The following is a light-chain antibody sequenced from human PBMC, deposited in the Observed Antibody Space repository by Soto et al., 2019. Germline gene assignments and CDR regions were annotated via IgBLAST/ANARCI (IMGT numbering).Light chain of an antibody. CDR1: QGVSNW. CDR3: HQGNRLPLT. Sequence: DIQMTQSPSSVSASVVDRVIITCRASQGVSNWLAWDQQKPGKAPRLVIFGASKLQRGVPSPFRGSGSGTHFTLTISSMQPEDFATYSCHQGNRLPLTFGSGTKVDIK. CDR2: GAS. J-gene: IGKJ3*01. V-gene: IGKV1-12*01.